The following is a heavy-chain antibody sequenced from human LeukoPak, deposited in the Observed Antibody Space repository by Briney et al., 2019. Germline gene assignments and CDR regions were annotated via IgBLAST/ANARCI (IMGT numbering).Heavy chain of an antibody. CDR3: AREDYYGSGSYYDYYYYYGMDV. CDR1: GFTFSSYW. Sequence: PGGSLRLSCAASGFTFSSYWMHWVRQAPGKGLVWVSRINSDGSSTSYADSVKGRFTISRDNAKNTLYLQMNSLRAEDTAVYYCAREDYYGSGSYYDYYYYYGMDVWGQGTTVTVSS. V-gene: IGHV3-74*01. CDR2: INSDGSST. D-gene: IGHD3-10*01. J-gene: IGHJ6*02.